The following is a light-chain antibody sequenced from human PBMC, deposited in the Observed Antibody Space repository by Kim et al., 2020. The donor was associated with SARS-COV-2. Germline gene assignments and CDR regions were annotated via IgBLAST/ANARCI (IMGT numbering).Light chain of an antibody. CDR1: SSDVGGYNY. Sequence: PGQSVTISCTGTSSDVGGYNYVSWYQQHSGTAPKLIIYDVSERPSGVPDRFSGSKSGNTASLTISGLQAEDEGDYYCSYGDKDTYVFGGGTKVTVL. V-gene: IGLV2-11*03. J-gene: IGLJ1*01. CDR2: DVS. CDR3: CSYGDKDTYV.